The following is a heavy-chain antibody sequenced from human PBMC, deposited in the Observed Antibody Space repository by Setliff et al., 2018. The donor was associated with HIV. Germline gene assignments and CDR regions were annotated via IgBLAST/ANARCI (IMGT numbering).Heavy chain of an antibody. CDR3: ARRAYCSSTTCFDN. J-gene: IGHJ4*02. D-gene: IGHD2-2*01. V-gene: IGHV3-23*01. CDR1: GFTFSTYA. CDR2: VSGSGDSA. Sequence: PGGSLRLSCAASGFTFSTYAMSWVRQAPGKGLEWVSTVSGSGDSAYYSDSVKGRFTISRDNPKNTLYLQMNSLRAEDTAVYYCARRAYCSSTTCFDNWGQGTLVTVSS.